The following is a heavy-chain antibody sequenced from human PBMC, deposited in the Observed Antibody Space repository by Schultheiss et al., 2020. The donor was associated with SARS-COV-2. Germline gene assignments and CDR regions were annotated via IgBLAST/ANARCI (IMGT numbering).Heavy chain of an antibody. D-gene: IGHD5-12*01. CDR1: GFTFSRYA. CDR3: ARGSGGGYEFDY. Sequence: GESLKISCAASGFTFSRYAMTWIRQAPGKGLEWVSDVSGSGGSTYYADSVKGRFTISRDNAKNSLFLQMDSLTAEDTAVYYCARGSGGGYEFDYWGQGTLVTVSS. CDR2: VSGSGGST. J-gene: IGHJ4*02. V-gene: IGHV3-23*01.